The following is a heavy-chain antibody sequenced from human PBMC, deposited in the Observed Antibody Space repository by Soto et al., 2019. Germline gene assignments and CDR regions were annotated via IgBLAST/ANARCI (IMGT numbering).Heavy chain of an antibody. V-gene: IGHV2-70*04. CDR3: ARISDYYYYGMDV. D-gene: IGHD6-19*01. Sequence: SGPTLVNPTQTLTLTCTFSGFSLSTSGMRVSWIRQPPGKALEWLARIDWDDDKFYSTSLKTRLTISKDTSKNQVVITMTNMDPVDTATYYCARISDYYYYGMDVWGQGTTVTVYS. CDR2: IDWDDDK. CDR1: GFSLSTSGMR. J-gene: IGHJ6*02.